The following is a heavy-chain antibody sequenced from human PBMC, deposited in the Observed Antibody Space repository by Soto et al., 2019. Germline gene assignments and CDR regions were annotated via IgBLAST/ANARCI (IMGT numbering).Heavy chain of an antibody. CDR2: IYWDDDK. CDR3: AHRVLRTVFGLVTTTAIYFDF. CDR1: GFSLTTSGVG. Sequence: QITLNESGPTVVRPTETLTLTCRFSGFSLTTSGVGVGWIRQSPGKAPEWLALIYWDDDKRYSASLKSRLTITKGTSKNQVVLTVSDLDPTVTATYYCAHRVLRTVFGLVTTTAIYFDFWGQGTPVAVSS. D-gene: IGHD3-3*01. J-gene: IGHJ4*02. V-gene: IGHV2-5*02.